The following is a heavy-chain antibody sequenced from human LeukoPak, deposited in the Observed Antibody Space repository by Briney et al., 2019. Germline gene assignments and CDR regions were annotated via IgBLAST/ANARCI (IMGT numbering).Heavy chain of an antibody. D-gene: IGHD3-16*01. CDR2: IYYSGST. CDR3: ARANTNNDAFDI. Sequence: SEILSLTCSVSGGSISSYYWSWIRQPPGKGLEWIGNIYYSGSTNDNPSLKTRVTISVDTSKNQFSLQLSSVTAADTAVYYCARANTNNDAFDIWGRGTLVTVSS. CDR1: GGSISSYY. V-gene: IGHV4-59*13. J-gene: IGHJ3*02.